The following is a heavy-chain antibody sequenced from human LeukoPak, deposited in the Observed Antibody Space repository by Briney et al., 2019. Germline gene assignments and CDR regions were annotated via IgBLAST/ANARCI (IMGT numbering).Heavy chain of an antibody. CDR3: ARDYDTSGYTFDY. Sequence: GGSLRLSCAASGFXFSYFSMNWVRQAPGKGLEGISYISSSSSTIYYADSVKGRFTISRDNAKNSLYLQMNSLRDEDTAVYYCARDYDTSGYTFDYWGQGTLVTVSS. V-gene: IGHV3-48*02. D-gene: IGHD3-22*01. J-gene: IGHJ4*02. CDR2: ISSSSSTI. CDR1: GFXFSYFS.